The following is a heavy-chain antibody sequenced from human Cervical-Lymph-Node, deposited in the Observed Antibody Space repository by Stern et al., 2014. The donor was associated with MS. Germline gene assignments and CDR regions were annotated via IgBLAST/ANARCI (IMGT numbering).Heavy chain of an antibody. CDR2: IYSGGST. CDR1: GFTVSSNY. Sequence: EVQLVASGGGLIQPGGSLRLSCAASGFTVSSNYMSWVRQAPGKGLEWVSVIYSGGSTYYADSMNGRLPPPRDKSTTPQHLQSDSLRAEDTAVYYCARVRPAQWELPYYFDYWGQGTLVTVSS. J-gene: IGHJ4*02. D-gene: IGHD1-26*01. V-gene: IGHV3-53*01. CDR3: ARVRPAQWELPYYFDY.